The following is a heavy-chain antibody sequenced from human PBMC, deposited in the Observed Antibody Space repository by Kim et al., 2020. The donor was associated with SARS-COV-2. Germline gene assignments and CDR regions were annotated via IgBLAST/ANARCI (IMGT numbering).Heavy chain of an antibody. Sequence: YYANSGRDRFTISRHISKSTQYLQMNSLRAEDTALYYCAKDVWGYSGMDVWGQGTTVTVSS. V-gene: IGHV3-23*01. CDR3: AKDVWGYSGMDV. J-gene: IGHJ6*02. D-gene: IGHD3-16*02.